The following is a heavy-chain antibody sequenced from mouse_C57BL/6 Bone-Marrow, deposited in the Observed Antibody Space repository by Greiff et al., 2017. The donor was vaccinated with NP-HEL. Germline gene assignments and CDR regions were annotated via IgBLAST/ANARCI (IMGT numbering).Heavy chain of an antibody. D-gene: IGHD2-2*01. CDR2: ISGGGGNT. J-gene: IGHJ4*01. Sequence: EVKVVESGGGLVKPGGSLKLSCAASGFTFSSYTMSWVRQTPEKRLEWVATISGGGGNTYYPDSVKGRFTISRDNAKNTLYLQMSSLRSEDTALYYCARQGINGYDSNYAMDYWGQGTSVTVSS. CDR3: ARQGINGYDSNYAMDY. CDR1: GFTFSSYT. V-gene: IGHV5-9*01.